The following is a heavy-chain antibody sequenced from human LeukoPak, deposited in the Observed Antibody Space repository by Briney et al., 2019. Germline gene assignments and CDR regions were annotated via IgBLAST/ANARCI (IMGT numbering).Heavy chain of an antibody. CDR2: IYTSGDT. Sequence: SQTLSLTCTVSGGSFSSRPYYWSWIRQPAGKGLEWIGRIYTSGDTDYNPSLKSRVSISVDTSKNQFSLKLSSLTASDTAVYYCARVGPYIEVDPWGQGTLVIVSS. D-gene: IGHD5-12*01. CDR3: ARVGPYIEVDP. J-gene: IGHJ5*02. CDR1: GGSFSSRPYY. V-gene: IGHV4-61*02.